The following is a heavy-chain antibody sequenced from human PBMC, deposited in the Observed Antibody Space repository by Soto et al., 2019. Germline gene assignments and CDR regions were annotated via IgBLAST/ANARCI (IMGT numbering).Heavy chain of an antibody. CDR2: INPSGGCT. V-gene: IGHV1-46*03. D-gene: IGHD3-22*01. CDR3: ARATSYYYDSSGYSP. CDR1: GYTFTSYY. Sequence: GASVKVSCKTSGYTFTSYYMHWVRQAPGQGLEWMGIINPSGGCTSYAQKFQGRVTMTRDTSTSTVYMELSSLRSEDTAVYYCARATSYYYDSSGYSPWGQGTLVTVSS. J-gene: IGHJ5*02.